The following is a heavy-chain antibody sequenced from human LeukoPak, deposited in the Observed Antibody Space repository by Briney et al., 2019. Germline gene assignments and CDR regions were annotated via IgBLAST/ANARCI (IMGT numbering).Heavy chain of an antibody. D-gene: IGHD3-22*01. CDR2: ISGSGGST. J-gene: IGHJ4*02. V-gene: IGHV3-23*01. Sequence: GGSLRLSCAASGFTFSSYAMSWVRQAPGKGLEWVSAISGSGGSTYYADSVKGRFTISRDNSKNTLYRQMNSLRAEDTAVYYCAKDPEYYDSSGYYSENDYWGQGALVTVSS. CDR3: AKDPEYYDSSGYYSENDY. CDR1: GFTFSSYA.